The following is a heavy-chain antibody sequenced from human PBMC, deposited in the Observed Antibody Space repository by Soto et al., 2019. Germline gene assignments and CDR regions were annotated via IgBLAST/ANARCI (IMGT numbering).Heavy chain of an antibody. D-gene: IGHD3-16*01. V-gene: IGHV1-3*01. CDR2: INAGNGNT. Sequence: QVQLVQSGAEVKKPGASVKVSCKASGYTFTSYAMHWVRQAPGQRLEWMGWINAGNGNTKYSQKFQGRVTITRDTAASTAYMELSSLRPEAAAAYYCANALGMYYVDDCGQGTLVTVSS. CDR1: GYTFTSYA. CDR3: ANALGMYYVDD. J-gene: IGHJ4*02.